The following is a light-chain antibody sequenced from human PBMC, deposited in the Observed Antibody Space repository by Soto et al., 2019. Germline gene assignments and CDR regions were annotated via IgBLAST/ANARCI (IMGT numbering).Light chain of an antibody. Sequence: EIVMTQSPATLYVSPGERATLSCRASQSVNRNLAWYQHKPGQAPRLLIYGASPRATTIPDRFSGSGYGTEFTITISSLHSEDFAVYYFQQYNEWTRTFDHGTRVEIK. CDR1: QSVNRN. CDR2: GAS. V-gene: IGKV3-15*01. CDR3: QQYNEWTRT. J-gene: IGKJ1*01.